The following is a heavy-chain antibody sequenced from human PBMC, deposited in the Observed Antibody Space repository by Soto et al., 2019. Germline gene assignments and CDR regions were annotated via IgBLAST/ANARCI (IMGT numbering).Heavy chain of an antibody. D-gene: IGHD2-8*01. V-gene: IGHV1-2*04. CDR1: GYTFTGYY. J-gene: IGHJ6*03. CDR3: ARAHKGYCTNGVCSPNYYMDV. Sequence: ASVKVSCKASGYTFTGYYMHWVRQAPGQGLEWMGWINPNSGGTNYAQKFQGWVTMTRDTSISTAYMELSRLGSDDTAVYYCARAHKGYCTNGVCSPNYYMDVWGKGTTVTVSS. CDR2: INPNSGGT.